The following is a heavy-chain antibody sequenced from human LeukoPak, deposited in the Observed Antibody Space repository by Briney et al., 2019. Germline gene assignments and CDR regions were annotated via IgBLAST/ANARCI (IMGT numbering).Heavy chain of an antibody. CDR2: ISYDGSNK. J-gene: IGHJ4*02. CDR3: AREGYTTVTFDY. CDR1: GFTFSSYA. V-gene: IGHV3-30*04. Sequence: GGSLRLSCAASGFTFSSYAMHWVRQAPGKGLEWVAVISYDGSNKYYADSVKGRFTIFRDNSKNTLYLQMNSLRAEDTAVYYCAREGYTTVTFDYWGQGTLVTVSS. D-gene: IGHD4-17*01.